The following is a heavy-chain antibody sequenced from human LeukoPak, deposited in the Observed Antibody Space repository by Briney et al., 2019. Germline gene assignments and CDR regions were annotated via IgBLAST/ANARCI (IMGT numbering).Heavy chain of an antibody. Sequence: SETLSLTCTVSGGSISSYYWSWIRQPPGKGLEWIGYIYYSGSTNYNPSLKSRVTISVDTSKNQFSLKLSSVTAADTAVYYCARGLGSSWLDYWGQGTLVTVSS. V-gene: IGHV4-59*01. D-gene: IGHD6-13*01. CDR2: IYYSGST. CDR3: ARGLGSSWLDY. J-gene: IGHJ4*02. CDR1: GGSISSYY.